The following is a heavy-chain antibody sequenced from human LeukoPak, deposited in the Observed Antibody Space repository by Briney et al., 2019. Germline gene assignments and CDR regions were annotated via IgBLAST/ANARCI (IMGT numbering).Heavy chain of an antibody. CDR2: ISGSGGSA. Sequence: GGSLRLSCTASKFTFNNYAMSWVRQAPGKGLEWVSAISGSGGSAYYTDSVKGRFTISRDNSKNTLYLQMNSLRAEDTAVYYCAKAPTRPTWYSSSPDYFDYWGQGTLVTVSS. J-gene: IGHJ4*02. D-gene: IGHD6-6*01. CDR1: KFTFNNYA. V-gene: IGHV3-23*01. CDR3: AKAPTRPTWYSSSPDYFDY.